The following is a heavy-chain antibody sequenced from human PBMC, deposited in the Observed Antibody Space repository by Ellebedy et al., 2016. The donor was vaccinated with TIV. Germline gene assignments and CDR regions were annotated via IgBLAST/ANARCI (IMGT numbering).Heavy chain of an antibody. Sequence: ASVKVSXXASGYTFTSYGISWVRQAPGQGLEWMGWISAYNGNTNYAQKLQGRVTMTTDTSTSTAYMELRSLRSDDTAVYYCARDAVYGDYLHYWGQGTLVTVSS. D-gene: IGHD4-17*01. CDR1: GYTFTSYG. V-gene: IGHV1-18*01. CDR3: ARDAVYGDYLHY. J-gene: IGHJ4*02. CDR2: ISAYNGNT.